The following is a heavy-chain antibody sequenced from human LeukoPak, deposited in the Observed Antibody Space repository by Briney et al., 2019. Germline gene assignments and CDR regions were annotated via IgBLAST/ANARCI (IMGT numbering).Heavy chain of an antibody. CDR1: GFTFSSYS. D-gene: IGHD2-2*01. Sequence: GSLXLSCAASGFTFSSYSMNWVRQAPGKGLEWVSYISSASGSIYYADSVKGRFTISRDNAKNSLFLQMNSLRAEDTAVYYCARLPAYCSSTSCYYDYWGQGTLVTVSS. J-gene: IGHJ4*02. V-gene: IGHV3-48*04. CDR3: ARLPAYCSSTSCYYDY. CDR2: ISSASGSI.